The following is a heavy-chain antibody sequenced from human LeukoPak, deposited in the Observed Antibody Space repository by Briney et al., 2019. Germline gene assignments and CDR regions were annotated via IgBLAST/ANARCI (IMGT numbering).Heavy chain of an antibody. CDR1: GFTFSSYA. V-gene: IGHV3-23*01. CDR2: ISGSGGST. J-gene: IGHJ4*02. Sequence: GGSLRLSCAASGFTFSSYAMSWVRQAPGKGLEWVSAISGSGGSTYYADSVKGRFTISRDNSKNTLYLQMNSLRAEDTAVYYCIMSSHRYCSNTNCPLDYWGQGTLVTVSP. D-gene: IGHD2-2*01. CDR3: IMSSHRYCSNTNCPLDY.